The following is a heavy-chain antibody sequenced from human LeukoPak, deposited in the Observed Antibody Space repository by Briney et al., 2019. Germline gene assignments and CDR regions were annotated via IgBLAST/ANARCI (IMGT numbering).Heavy chain of an antibody. CDR3: ARLGPYYYDSSGYYIGYYYYYMDV. D-gene: IGHD3-22*01. CDR2: IYHSGST. V-gene: IGHV4-38-2*01. Sequence: SETLSLTCAVSGYSISSGYYWGWIRQPPGKGLEWIGSIYHSGSTYYNPSLKSRVTISVDTSKNQFSLKLSSVTAADTAVYYCARLGPYYYDSSGYYIGYYYYYMDVWGKGTTVTVSS. CDR1: GYSISSGYY. J-gene: IGHJ6*03.